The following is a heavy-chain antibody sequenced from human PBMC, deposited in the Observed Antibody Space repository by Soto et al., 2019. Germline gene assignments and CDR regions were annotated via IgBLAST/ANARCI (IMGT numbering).Heavy chain of an antibody. V-gene: IGHV1-58*02. Sequence: QMQLVQSGPEVKKPGTSVKVSCKASGFTFTSSAMQWVRQARGQRLEWIGWIVVGSGNTNYAQKLQERVTITRDMSTSTAYMELSSLRSEDTAVYYCAASGTTLSSYYYYGMDVWGQGTTVTVSS. D-gene: IGHD1-1*01. CDR3: AASGTTLSSYYYYGMDV. CDR2: IVVGSGNT. CDR1: GFTFTSSA. J-gene: IGHJ6*02.